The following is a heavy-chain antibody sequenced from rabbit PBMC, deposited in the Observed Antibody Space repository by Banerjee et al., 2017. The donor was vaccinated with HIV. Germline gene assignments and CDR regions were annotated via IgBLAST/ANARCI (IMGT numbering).Heavy chain of an antibody. Sequence: QSLEESGGDLVKPRASLTLTCTASGFDLSSYYYICWVRQAPGKGLEWIGCIYTGSGSTYYASWARGRFTISKTSSTVDLKMTSLTAADTATYFCARDPYLINSISYVWGPGTLVTVS. CDR1: GFDLSSYYY. D-gene: IGHD2-1*01. CDR2: IYTGSGST. V-gene: IGHV1S40*01. CDR3: ARDPYLINSISYV. J-gene: IGHJ4*01.